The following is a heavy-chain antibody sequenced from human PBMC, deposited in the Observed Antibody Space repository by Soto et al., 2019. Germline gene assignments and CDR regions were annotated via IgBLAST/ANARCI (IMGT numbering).Heavy chain of an antibody. Sequence: LSETLSLTCSVSGDSISSLEWWTWVRQPPGKGLEWVGEISHSGSTNYNPSLKSRVSISIDKSKNQFSLKLFSVTAADTAVYYCASRVGTRPFWGQGTLVTVSS. CDR3: ASRVGTRPF. D-gene: IGHD6-6*01. V-gene: IGHV4-4*02. CDR2: ISHSGST. CDR1: GDSISSLEW. J-gene: IGHJ4*02.